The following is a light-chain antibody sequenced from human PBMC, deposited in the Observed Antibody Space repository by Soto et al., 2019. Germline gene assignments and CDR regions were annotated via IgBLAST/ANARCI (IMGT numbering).Light chain of an antibody. Sequence: IPLTQSPSSLSASVGDRGTITCRASQGISSYLAWYPQKPGKAPKLLIYAASTLQSGVPSRISGSGSGTDFTLTISSRQPEDFATYYCQQLNSYPLTVGQGTRLEIK. J-gene: IGKJ5*01. CDR2: AAS. CDR3: QQLNSYPLT. CDR1: QGISSY. V-gene: IGKV1-9*01.